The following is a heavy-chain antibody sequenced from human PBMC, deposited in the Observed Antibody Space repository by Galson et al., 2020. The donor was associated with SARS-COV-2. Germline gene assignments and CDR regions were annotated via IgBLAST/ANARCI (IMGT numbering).Heavy chain of an antibody. CDR2: ISAQTDNT. J-gene: IGHJ4*02. CDR1: GYTFSSYG. Sequence: ASVKVSCKASGYTFSSYGVSWARQAPGQGLEWMGWISAQTDNTNYAQNLQGRVTLTTDKSTSTAYMELRSLRSDDTAVYYCAGDRLGYCTGGVCYRSDYWGQGTLVTVSS. V-gene: IGHV1-18*01. D-gene: IGHD2-8*02. CDR3: AGDRLGYCTGGVCYRSDY.